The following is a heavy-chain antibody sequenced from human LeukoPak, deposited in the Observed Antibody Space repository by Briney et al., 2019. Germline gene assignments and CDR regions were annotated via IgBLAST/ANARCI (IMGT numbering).Heavy chain of an antibody. D-gene: IGHD4/OR15-4a*01. Sequence: GGSLRLSCAASGFTFSTYWMAWVRQAPGKGLEWVANIKQDGSEKYYADSVKGRFSISRDNAKDSVYLQMNSLRADDTAVYYCARETEPLDYGDSTNLDYWGQGTLVTVSS. J-gene: IGHJ4*02. CDR3: ARETEPLDYGDSTNLDY. V-gene: IGHV3-7*01. CDR2: IKQDGSEK. CDR1: GFTFSTYW.